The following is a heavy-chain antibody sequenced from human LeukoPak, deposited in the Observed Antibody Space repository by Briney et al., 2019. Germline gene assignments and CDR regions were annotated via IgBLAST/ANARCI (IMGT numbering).Heavy chain of an antibody. CDR3: ARLEQNSTPDY. CDR1: GGSISSGGYY. D-gene: IGHD1/OR15-1a*01. V-gene: IGHV4-31*03. CDR2: IYYSGST. Sequence: SQTLPLTCTVSGGSISSGGYYWSWIRQHPGKGLEWIGYIYYSGSTYYNPSLKSRVTISVDTSKNQFSLKLSSVTAADTAVYYCARLEQNSTPDYWGQGTLVTVSS. J-gene: IGHJ4*02.